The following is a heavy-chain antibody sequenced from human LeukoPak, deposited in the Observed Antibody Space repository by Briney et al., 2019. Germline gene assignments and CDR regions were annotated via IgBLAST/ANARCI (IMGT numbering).Heavy chain of an antibody. CDR3: AIVDGGTPVVRPFDP. V-gene: IGHV1-69-2*01. D-gene: IGHD1-1*01. CDR2: IDPDDGQT. CDR1: GYTFTDHY. J-gene: IGHJ5*02. Sequence: ASVKVSCKASGYTFTDHYMHWVQQAPGKGLEWMGRIDPDDGQTIYAEKFRGRITITADTSTDTAYMELSSLTSEDTAMYYCAIVDGGTPVVRPFDPWGQGTLVTVSS.